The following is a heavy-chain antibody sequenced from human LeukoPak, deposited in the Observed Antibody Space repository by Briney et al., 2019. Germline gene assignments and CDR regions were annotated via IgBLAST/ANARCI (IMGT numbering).Heavy chain of an antibody. CDR3: ARIPLVGATTSLYC. J-gene: IGHJ4*02. Sequence: PGGSLRLSCTASGFTFSSYSISWGRQAPGKGLEWVSGISGSGGTTYYADSVKGRFTISRDNSKNTLYLQMNSLRAEDTAVYYCARIPLVGATTSLYCWGQGTLVTVSS. V-gene: IGHV3-23*01. CDR1: GFTFSSYS. D-gene: IGHD1-26*01. CDR2: ISGSGGTT.